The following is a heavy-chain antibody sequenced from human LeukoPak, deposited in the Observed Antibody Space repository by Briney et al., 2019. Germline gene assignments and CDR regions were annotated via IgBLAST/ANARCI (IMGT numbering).Heavy chain of an antibody. CDR1: GFTFSDHY. V-gene: IGHV3-72*01. Sequence: GGSLRLSCAASGFTFSDHYMDWVRQAPGKGLEWVGRTRNKANSYTTEYAASVKGRFTISRDDSKNSLYPQMNSLKTEDTAVYYCASYVVAGYYFDYWGQGTLVTVSS. J-gene: IGHJ4*02. D-gene: IGHD2-15*01. CDR2: TRNKANSYTT. CDR3: ASYVVAGYYFDY.